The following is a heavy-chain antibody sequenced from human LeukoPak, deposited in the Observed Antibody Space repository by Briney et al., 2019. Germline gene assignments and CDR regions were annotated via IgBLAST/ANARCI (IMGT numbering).Heavy chain of an antibody. CDR3: ARVGSGYYYGSGSYGHPNIYNWFDP. D-gene: IGHD3-10*01. Sequence: SETLSLTCTVSGGSISSYYWSWIRQPAGKGLEWIGRIYTSGSTNYNPSLKSRVTMSVDTSKNQFSLKLSSVTAADTAVYYCARVGSGYYYGSGSYGHPNIYNWFDPWGQGTLVTVSS. J-gene: IGHJ5*02. CDR1: GGSISSYY. CDR2: IYTSGST. V-gene: IGHV4-4*07.